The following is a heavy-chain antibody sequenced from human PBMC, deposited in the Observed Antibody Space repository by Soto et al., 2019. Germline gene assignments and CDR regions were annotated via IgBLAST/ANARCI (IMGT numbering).Heavy chain of an antibody. CDR2: IYYSGST. J-gene: IGHJ4*02. D-gene: IGHD5-18*01. Sequence: SETLSLTCTVSGGSISSYYWSWIRQPPGKGLEWIGYIYYSGSTNYNPSLKSRVTISVDTSKNQFSLKLSSVTAADTAVYYCARGLYLQLWFYFDYWGQGTLVTVSS. CDR1: GGSISSYY. V-gene: IGHV4-59*01. CDR3: ARGLYLQLWFYFDY.